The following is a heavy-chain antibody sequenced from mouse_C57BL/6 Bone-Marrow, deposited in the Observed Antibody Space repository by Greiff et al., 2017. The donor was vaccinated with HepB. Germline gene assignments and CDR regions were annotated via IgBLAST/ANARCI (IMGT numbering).Heavy chain of an antibody. Sequence: EVMLVESGGGLVKPGGSLKLSCAASGFTFSSYAMSWVRQTPEKRLEWVATISDGGSYTYYPDNVKGRFTISRDNAKNNLYLQMSHLKSEDTAMYYCAREGYGALYYFDYWGQGTTLTVSS. V-gene: IGHV5-4*01. J-gene: IGHJ2*01. CDR2: ISDGGSYT. CDR1: GFTFSSYA. CDR3: AREGYGALYYFDY. D-gene: IGHD1-1*01.